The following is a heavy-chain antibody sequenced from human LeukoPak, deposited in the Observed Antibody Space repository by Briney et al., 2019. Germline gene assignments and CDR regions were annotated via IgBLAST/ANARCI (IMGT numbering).Heavy chain of an antibody. CDR3: ARDVSGSYQPHYYYYMDV. J-gene: IGHJ6*03. CDR2: INTDGSST. D-gene: IGHD1-26*01. Sequence: PGGSLRLSCAASGFTLSNYWIHWVRQAPGKGLVWVSRINTDGSSTNYADSVKGRFTISRDNAKNSLYLQMNSLRAEDTAVYYCARDVSGSYQPHYYYYMDVWGKGTTVTVSS. CDR1: GFTLSNYW. V-gene: IGHV3-74*01.